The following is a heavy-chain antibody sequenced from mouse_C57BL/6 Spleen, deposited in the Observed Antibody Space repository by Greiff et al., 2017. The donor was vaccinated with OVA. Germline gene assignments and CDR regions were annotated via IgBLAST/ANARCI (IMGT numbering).Heavy chain of an antibody. J-gene: IGHJ3*01. CDR2: IDPETGGT. D-gene: IGHD2-14*01. V-gene: IGHV1-15*01. Sequence: QVQLQQSGAELVRPGASVTLSCKASGYTFTDYEMHWVKQTPVHGLEWIGAIDPETGGTAYNQKFKGKAILTADNSSSTAYMELRSLTSEDSAVYYGTSLGTARAYWGQGTLVTVSA. CDR3: TSLGTARAY. CDR1: GYTFTDYE.